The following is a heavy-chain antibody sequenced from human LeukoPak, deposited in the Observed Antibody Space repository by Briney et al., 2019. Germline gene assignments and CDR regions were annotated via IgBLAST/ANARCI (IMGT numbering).Heavy chain of an antibody. J-gene: IGHJ6*03. Sequence: GASVKVSCKASRDTFDSYSISWLRQAPGQGLEWMGGTIPMFGSANYAQKFQGRVTITTDQTTTTAYMELSSLSSKDTAVYYCARVGRSRGSLPNSYYYMDVWGKGTTVTVSS. CDR2: TIPMFGSA. V-gene: IGHV1-69*05. D-gene: IGHD2-15*01. CDR1: RDTFDSYS. CDR3: ARVGRSRGSLPNSYYYMDV.